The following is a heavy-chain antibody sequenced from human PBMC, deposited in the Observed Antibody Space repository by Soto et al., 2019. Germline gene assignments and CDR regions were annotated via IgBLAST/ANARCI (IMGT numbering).Heavy chain of an antibody. CDR2: IIPIFGTA. Sequence: QVQLVQSGAEVKKPGSSVKVSCKASGGTFSRYAIDWVRQAPGQGLEWMGGIIPIFGTADYAQKFQGRVTITADESTSTAYMERSSLRSEDTAVYYCARGQTGGGWGYYFDYWGQGTLVTVSS. D-gene: IGHD3-16*01. CDR1: GGTFSRYA. V-gene: IGHV1-69*12. CDR3: ARGQTGGGWGYYFDY. J-gene: IGHJ4*02.